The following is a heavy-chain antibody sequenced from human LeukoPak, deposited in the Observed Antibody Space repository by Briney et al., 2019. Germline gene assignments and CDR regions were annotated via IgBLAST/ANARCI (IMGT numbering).Heavy chain of an antibody. J-gene: IGHJ4*02. CDR2: INPNSGGT. D-gene: IGHD3-10*01. V-gene: IGHV1-2*02. CDR1: GYTFTGYY. CDR3: ARDRPLDADDYYGFYYFDY. Sequence: GASVKASCKASGYTFTGYYMHWVRQAPGQGLEWMGWINPNSGGTNHAQKFQGRVTMTRDTSISTAYMELSRLRSDDTAVYYCARDRPLDADDYYGFYYFDYWGQGTLVTVSS.